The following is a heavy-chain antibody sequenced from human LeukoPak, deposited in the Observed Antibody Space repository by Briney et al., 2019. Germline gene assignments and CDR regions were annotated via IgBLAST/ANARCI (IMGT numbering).Heavy chain of an antibody. CDR1: GYTFTSYG. CDR2: INPNSGGT. Sequence: ASVKVSCKASGYTFTSYGISWVRQAPGQGLEWMGWINPNSGGTNYAQKFQGRVTMTRDTSISTAYMELSRLRSDDTAVYYCARRRIAAAGTFDPWGQGTLVTVSS. CDR3: ARRRIAAAGTFDP. D-gene: IGHD6-13*01. V-gene: IGHV1-2*02. J-gene: IGHJ5*02.